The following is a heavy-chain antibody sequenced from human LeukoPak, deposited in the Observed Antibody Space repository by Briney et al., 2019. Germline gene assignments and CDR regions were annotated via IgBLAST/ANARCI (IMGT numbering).Heavy chain of an antibody. CDR3: ARHSQHSRDLGSARNFDY. J-gene: IGHJ4*02. CDR2: ITYSGST. Sequence: SDTLSLTCTVSGGSISSYYWSWIRQPPGKGLEWIGYITYSGSTNYNPSINSRVTISVDTSRNLFSLRLTSVTAADTAVYYCARHSQHSRDLGSARNFDYWGQGTLVTVSS. V-gene: IGHV4-59*08. CDR1: GGSISSYY. D-gene: IGHD7-27*01.